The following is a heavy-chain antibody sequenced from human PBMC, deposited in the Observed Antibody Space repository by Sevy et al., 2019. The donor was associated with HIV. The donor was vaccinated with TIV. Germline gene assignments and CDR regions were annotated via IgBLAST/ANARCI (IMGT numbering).Heavy chain of an antibody. CDR3: ARGDSSSWDLGYYGMDV. Sequence: SETLSLTCTVSGGSVSSGSYYWSWIRQPPGKGLEWIGYIYYSGSTNYNPSLKSRVTISVDTSKNQFSLKLSSVTAAETAVDYCARGDSSSWDLGYYGMDVWGQGTTVTVSS. CDR1: GGSVSSGSYY. V-gene: IGHV4-61*01. D-gene: IGHD6-13*01. J-gene: IGHJ6*02. CDR2: IYYSGST.